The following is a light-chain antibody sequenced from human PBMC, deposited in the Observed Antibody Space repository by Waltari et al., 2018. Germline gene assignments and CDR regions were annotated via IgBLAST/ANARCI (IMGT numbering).Light chain of an antibody. CDR2: DVT. CDR3: CTCTSSSSYG. CDR1: TKDVDGHKC. V-gene: IGLV2-14*03. J-gene: IGLJ2*01. Sequence: QSALTQPASVSGSPGQSITISCSGITKDVDGHKCVSWYQHHPGKAPKPIIYDVTNRPSGVTTRVSGSKSGNTASLSISGLRAEDEAVYHCCTCTSSSSYGFGGGTKVTVL.